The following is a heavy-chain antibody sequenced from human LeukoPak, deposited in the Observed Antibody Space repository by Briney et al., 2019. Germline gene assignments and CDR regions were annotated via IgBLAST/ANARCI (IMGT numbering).Heavy chain of an antibody. V-gene: IGHV3-7*01. Sequence: PGGSLRLSCVASGFTFSSYWMSWVRQAPGKGLEWVANIKQDGSEKYYVDSVKGRFTISRDNAKNSLYLQMNSLRAEDTAVYYCARERRVELYDYWGQGTLVTVSS. CDR3: ARERRVELYDY. CDR1: GFTFSSYW. D-gene: IGHD5-24*01. J-gene: IGHJ4*02. CDR2: IKQDGSEK.